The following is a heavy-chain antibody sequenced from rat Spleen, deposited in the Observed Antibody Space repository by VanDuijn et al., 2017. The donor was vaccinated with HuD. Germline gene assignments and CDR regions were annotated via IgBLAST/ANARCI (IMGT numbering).Heavy chain of an antibody. Sequence: QVQLKESGPGLVQSSQTLSLTCTVSGFSLISYAVNWVRQPSGKGPEWMGRMWYEGDTAYNSALKSRLSISRDTSKSQVFLQMNRLQLDDTAIYFCSRTYGGYTGHWFAYWGQGTLVTVSS. V-gene: IGHV2-34*01. CDR2: MWYEGDT. J-gene: IGHJ3*01. D-gene: IGHD1-11*01. CDR3: SRTYGGYTGHWFAY. CDR1: GFSLISYA.